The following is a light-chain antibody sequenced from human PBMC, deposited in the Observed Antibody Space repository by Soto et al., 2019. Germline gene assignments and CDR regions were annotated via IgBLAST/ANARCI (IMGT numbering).Light chain of an antibody. Sequence: IQMTQSPSSLSASVGDRVTITCRASQSISSYLNWYQQKPGKAPKLLIYAASSLQSGVPSRFSGSGSGTDFTLTISSLQPEDFATYYCQQSYSTRLTFGGGTKVDIK. CDR2: AAS. V-gene: IGKV1-39*01. CDR1: QSISSY. J-gene: IGKJ4*01. CDR3: QQSYSTRLT.